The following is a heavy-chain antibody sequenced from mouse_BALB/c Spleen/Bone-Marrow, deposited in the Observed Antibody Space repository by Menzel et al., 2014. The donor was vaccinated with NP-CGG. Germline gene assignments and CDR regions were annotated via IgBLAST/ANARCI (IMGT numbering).Heavy chain of an antibody. CDR1: GFIFSSFG. CDR2: ISTGSSTI. J-gene: IGHJ4*01. D-gene: IGHD2-3*01. V-gene: IGHV5-17*02. CDR3: ARSDGAMDY. Sequence: EVQLQESGGGLVQPGGSRKLSCAASGFIFSSFGMHWVRQAPEKGLEWVAYISTGSSTIYYADTVKGRFTISRDNPKNTLFLQMTSLRSEDTAMYYCARSDGAMDYWGQGTSVTVSS.